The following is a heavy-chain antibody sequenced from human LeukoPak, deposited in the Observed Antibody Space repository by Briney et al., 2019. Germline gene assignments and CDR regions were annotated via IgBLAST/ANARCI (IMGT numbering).Heavy chain of an antibody. CDR3: ARPETRGWSFDAT. CDR1: GFSVSSNY. J-gene: IGHJ4*02. V-gene: IGHV3-23*01. D-gene: IGHD6-19*01. CDR2: IGTTSGNT. Sequence: AGGSLRLSCAASGFSVSSNYMTWVRQAPGKGLEWVSSIGTTSGNTFYADSVRGRFTISTDISRNTLYLQMNSLGAEDTAVYYCARPETRGWSFDATWGPGTLVTVS.